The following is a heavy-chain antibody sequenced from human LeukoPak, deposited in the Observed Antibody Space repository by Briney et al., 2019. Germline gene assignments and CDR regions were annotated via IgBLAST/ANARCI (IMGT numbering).Heavy chain of an antibody. CDR3: ARSRVLDY. CDR1: GGSVSSGSYY. D-gene: IGHD3-10*01. V-gene: IGHV4-61*01. J-gene: IGHJ4*02. CDR2: IYYSGST. Sequence: SETLSLTCTVSGGSVSSGSYYWSWIRQPPGKGLEWIGYIYYSGSTNYNPSLKSRVTISVDTSKNQFSLKLSSVTAADTAVYYCARSRVLDYWGQGTLVTVSS.